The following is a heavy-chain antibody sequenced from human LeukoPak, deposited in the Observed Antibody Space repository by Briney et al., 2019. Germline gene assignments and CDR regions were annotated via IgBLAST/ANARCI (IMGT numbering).Heavy chain of an antibody. Sequence: ASVKVSCKASGYTFTSYDINWVRQAPGQGLEWMGIINPSGGSTSYAQKFQGRVTMTRDTSTSTVYMELSSLRSEDTAVYYCAGPLIYDILTGYQDAFDIWDQGTMVTVSS. V-gene: IGHV1-46*01. CDR3: AGPLIYDILTGYQDAFDI. CDR2: INPSGGST. CDR1: GYTFTSYD. D-gene: IGHD3-9*01. J-gene: IGHJ3*02.